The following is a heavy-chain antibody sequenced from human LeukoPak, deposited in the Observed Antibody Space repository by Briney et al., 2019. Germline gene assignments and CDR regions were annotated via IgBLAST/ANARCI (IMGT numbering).Heavy chain of an antibody. CDR1: GFTFSSYS. CDR3: ARVGDTGGY. Sequence: GESLKISCAASGFTFSSYSMNWVRQAPGKGLEWASSISSSSSYIYYADSVKGRFTISRDNAKNSLYLQMNSLRAEDTAVYYCARVGDTGGYWGQGTLVTVSS. J-gene: IGHJ4*02. V-gene: IGHV3-21*01. D-gene: IGHD2-21*01. CDR2: ISSSSSYI.